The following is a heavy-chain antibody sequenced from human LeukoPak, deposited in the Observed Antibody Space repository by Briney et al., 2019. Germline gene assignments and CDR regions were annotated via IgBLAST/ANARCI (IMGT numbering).Heavy chain of an antibody. CDR2: INHSGST. CDR1: GGSFSGYY. Sequence: PSETLSLTCAVYGGSFSGYYWSWIRQPPGKGLEWIGEINHSGSTNYNPSLKSRVTISVDTSKNQFSLKLSSVTAADTAVYYCARRLGVYAILRREFDYWGQGTLVTVSS. J-gene: IGHJ4*02. D-gene: IGHD2-8*02. V-gene: IGHV4-34*01. CDR3: ARRLGVYAILRREFDY.